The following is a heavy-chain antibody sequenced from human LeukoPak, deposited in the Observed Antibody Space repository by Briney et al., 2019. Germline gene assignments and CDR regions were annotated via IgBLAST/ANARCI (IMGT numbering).Heavy chain of an antibody. D-gene: IGHD4-17*01. V-gene: IGHV3-73*01. CDR2: IRSKTKNYAT. Sequence: GGSLSLSCAASGFTFSGSAMHWVRQASGKGLEWVGRIRSKTKNYATSYAASVEGRFTISRDDSKNTAYLQIKSLKTEDTAVYYCTTQFITVPGGYWGQGTLVTVSS. CDR1: GFTFSGSA. CDR3: TTQFITVPGGY. J-gene: IGHJ4*02.